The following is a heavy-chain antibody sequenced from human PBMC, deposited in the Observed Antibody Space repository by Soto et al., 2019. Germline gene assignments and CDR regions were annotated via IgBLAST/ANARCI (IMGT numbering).Heavy chain of an antibody. CDR1: GGSVSSGSYY. D-gene: IGHD6-19*01. CDR2: IYYSGST. CDR3: ARDRGQWLVPFDY. V-gene: IGHV4-61*01. J-gene: IGHJ4*02. Sequence: VQLQESGPGLVKPSETLSLTCTVSGGSVSSGSYYWSWIRQPPGKGLEWIGYIYYSGSTNYNPSLKSRVTISVDTSKNQFSLKLSSVTAADTAVYYCARDRGQWLVPFDYWGQGTLVTVSS.